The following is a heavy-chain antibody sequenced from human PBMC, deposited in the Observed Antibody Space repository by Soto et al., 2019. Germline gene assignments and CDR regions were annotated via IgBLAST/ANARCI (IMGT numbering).Heavy chain of an antibody. CDR2: IYHTGST. V-gene: IGHV4-4*02. D-gene: IGHD3-10*02. Sequence: QVQLQESGPGLVKPSGTLSLTCAVSGGSISNSHWWTWVRQSPGKGLEWIGEIYHTGSTNYNPSLKSRVTLSVDKSKNQFALKLNSLTAADSAVYYCATDMFNWGQGTLVTVSS. J-gene: IGHJ4*02. CDR3: ATDMFN. CDR1: GGSISNSHW.